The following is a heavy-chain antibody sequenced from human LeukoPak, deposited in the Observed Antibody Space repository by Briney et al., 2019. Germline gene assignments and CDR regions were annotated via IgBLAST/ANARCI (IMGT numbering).Heavy chain of an antibody. D-gene: IGHD2-15*01. V-gene: IGHV5-51*01. Sequence: GESLKISCKGSGYSFTSYWIGWVRQMPGKGLEWMGIIYPGDSDTRYSPSFQGQVTISADKSISTAYLQWSSLKASDTAMYYCARQYCSGGSSYRPFDYWGQGTLVTVSS. CDR2: IYPGDSDT. J-gene: IGHJ4*02. CDR3: ARQYCSGGSSYRPFDY. CDR1: GYSFTSYW.